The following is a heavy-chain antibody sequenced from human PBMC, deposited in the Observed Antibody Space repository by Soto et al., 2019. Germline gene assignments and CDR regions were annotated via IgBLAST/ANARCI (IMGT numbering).Heavy chain of an antibody. CDR2: INHSGSA. CDR3: ARRDTVTPFDY. D-gene: IGHD4-17*01. J-gene: IGHJ4*02. V-gene: IGHV4-34*01. Sequence: SETLSLTCAVYGGSFSGYYWSWIRQPPGKGLEWIGEINHSGSANYNPSLKSRVTISVDTSKNQFSLKLSSVTAADSAVYYCARRDTVTPFDYWGQGTLVTVSS. CDR1: GGSFSGYY.